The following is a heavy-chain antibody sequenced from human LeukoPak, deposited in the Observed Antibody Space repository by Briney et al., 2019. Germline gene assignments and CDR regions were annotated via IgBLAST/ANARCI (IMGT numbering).Heavy chain of an antibody. CDR3: AKTDGYFDQ. V-gene: IGHV3-23*01. J-gene: IGHJ4*02. CDR1: GFTFSNYG. CDR2: MSGSGETT. Sequence: GGSLRLSCAASGFTFSNYGLTWLRHTPAEGLEWVSAMSGSGETTYYSDSVKGRFTITRDNSKNTLFLQMNSLIGEDAAMYYCAKTDGYFDQWGQGTLVAVSS. D-gene: IGHD3-22*01.